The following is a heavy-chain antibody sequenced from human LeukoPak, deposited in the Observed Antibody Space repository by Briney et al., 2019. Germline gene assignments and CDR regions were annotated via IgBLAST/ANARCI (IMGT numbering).Heavy chain of an antibody. Sequence: ASVKVSCTVSGYTLTELSMHWVRQAPGKGLEWMGGFDPEDGETIYAQKFQGRVTMTEDTSTDTAYMELSSLRSEDTAVYYCATGYSSSWYYFDYWGQGTLVTVSS. J-gene: IGHJ4*02. D-gene: IGHD6-13*01. V-gene: IGHV1-24*01. CDR1: GYTLTELS. CDR2: FDPEDGET. CDR3: ATGYSSSWYYFDY.